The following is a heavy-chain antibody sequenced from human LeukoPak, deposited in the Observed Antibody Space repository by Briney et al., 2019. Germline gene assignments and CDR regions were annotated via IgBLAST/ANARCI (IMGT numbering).Heavy chain of an antibody. V-gene: IGHV3-21*01. J-gene: IGHJ5*02. CDR1: GFTFSSYS. Sequence: GGSLRLSCAASGFTFSSYSMNWVRQAPGKGREGVSSISSSSSYIYYADSVKGRFTISRDNAKNSLYLQMNSLRAEDTAVYYCARGAVVVPAAMSQDGWFDPWGQGTLVTVSS. D-gene: IGHD2-2*01. CDR3: ARGAVVVPAAMSQDGWFDP. CDR2: ISSSSSYI.